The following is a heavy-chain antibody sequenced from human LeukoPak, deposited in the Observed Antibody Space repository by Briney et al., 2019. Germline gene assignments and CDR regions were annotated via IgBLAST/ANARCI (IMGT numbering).Heavy chain of an antibody. CDR1: GFTFTSSA. D-gene: IGHD1-14*01. J-gene: IGHJ3*02. V-gene: IGHV1-58*01. CDR2: IVVGSGNT. Sequence: ASVKVSCKASGFTFTSSAVQWVRQARGQRLEWIGWIVVGSGNTNYAQKFQERVTITRDMSTSTAYMELSSLRAEDTAVYYCARDLGNARRPHDAFDIWGQGTMVTVSS. CDR3: ARDLGNARRPHDAFDI.